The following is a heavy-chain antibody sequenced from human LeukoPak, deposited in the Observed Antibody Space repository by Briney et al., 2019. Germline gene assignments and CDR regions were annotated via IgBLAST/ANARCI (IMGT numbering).Heavy chain of an antibody. CDR2: MNPNSGDT. Sequence: ASVKVSCKASGYTFTSYDINWVRQATGQGLEWMGWMNPNSGDTGYAQKFQGRVTMTRNTSISTAYMGLSSPRSEDTAVYYCARAFSCITIFGVVNTRCGDYYMDVWGKGTTVTVSS. V-gene: IGHV1-8*01. D-gene: IGHD3-3*01. CDR1: GYTFTSYD. CDR3: ARAFSCITIFGVVNTRCGDYYMDV. J-gene: IGHJ6*03.